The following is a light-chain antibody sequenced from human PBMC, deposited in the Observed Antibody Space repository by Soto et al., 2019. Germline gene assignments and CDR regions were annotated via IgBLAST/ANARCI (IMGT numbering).Light chain of an antibody. CDR1: QSISSW. CDR2: DAS. Sequence: DSHMTQXPXTLXSXXXDRVAXXXRASQSISSWLAWYQQKPGKAPKVLIFDASSLESGVPSRFSGSGSATEFTLTISSLQPDDFATYYCQQYSTYPWTFGQGTKVDIK. V-gene: IGKV1-5*01. J-gene: IGKJ1*01. CDR3: QQYSTYPWT.